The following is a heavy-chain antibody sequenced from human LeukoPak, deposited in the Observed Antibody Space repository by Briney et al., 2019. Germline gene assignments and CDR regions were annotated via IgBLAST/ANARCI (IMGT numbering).Heavy chain of an antibody. Sequence: ASVKVSCKASGYTFTSYYMHWVRQAPGQGLEWMGTINPSGDSASYAQKFQGRVTMTRDTSTSTVCMELSSLRSEDTAVYYCARVVTMVRGVIIGWFDPWGQGTLVTVSP. J-gene: IGHJ5*02. D-gene: IGHD3-10*01. CDR1: GYTFTSYY. V-gene: IGHV1-46*01. CDR3: ARVVTMVRGVIIGWFDP. CDR2: INPSGDSA.